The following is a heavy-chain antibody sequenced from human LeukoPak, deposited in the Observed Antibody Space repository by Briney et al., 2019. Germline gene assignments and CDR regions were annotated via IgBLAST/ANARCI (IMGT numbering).Heavy chain of an antibody. CDR1: GGSIGSYY. Sequence: NPSETLSLTCTVSGGSIGSYYWSWMRQFAGNGLEWIGRIYNSGTTHYNPSLKSRVTISLDTSKNQISLKLTSVTAADAAVYYCASDGGRSNLAVLWGQGILVTVSS. V-gene: IGHV4-4*07. D-gene: IGHD6-19*01. CDR2: IYNSGTT. J-gene: IGHJ4*02. CDR3: ASDGGRSNLAVL.